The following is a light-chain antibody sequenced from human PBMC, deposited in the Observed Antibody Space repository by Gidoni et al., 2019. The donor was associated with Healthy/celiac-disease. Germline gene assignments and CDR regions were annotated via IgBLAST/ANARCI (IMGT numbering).Light chain of an antibody. J-gene: IGLJ2*01. Sequence: QSALTQPPSASGSPGQSVTISCPGTSSDVGGYDYVSRYQQHPGKAPKLVIYEVNKRPSGVPDRFSASKSGNTASLTVSGLRADDEAHYYCASFAGNNIFVLGGGTRLTVL. CDR3: ASFAGNNIFV. CDR1: SSDVGGYDY. CDR2: EVN. V-gene: IGLV2-8*01.